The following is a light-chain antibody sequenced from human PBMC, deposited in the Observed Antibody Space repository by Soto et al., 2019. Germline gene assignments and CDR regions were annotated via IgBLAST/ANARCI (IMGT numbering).Light chain of an antibody. CDR3: CSYAGSYTYV. V-gene: IGLV2-11*01. CDR2: DVS. CDR1: SSDVGGYNY. J-gene: IGLJ1*01. Sequence: SVLTQPRSVSGSRGQSVTISCTGTSSDVGGYNYVSWYQQHPGKAPKLMIYDVSKRPSGVPDRFSGSKSGNTASLTISGLQAEDEADYYCCSYAGSYTYVFGTGTKVTVL.